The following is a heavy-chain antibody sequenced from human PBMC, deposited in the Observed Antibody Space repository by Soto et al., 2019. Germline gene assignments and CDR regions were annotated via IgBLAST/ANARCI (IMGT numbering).Heavy chain of an antibody. CDR2: INPNSGDT. Sequence: ASLKVYCKASGYTFTGYYMHWVRQAPGQGLEWMGCINPNSGDTNYEQKFQGGVTMTRDTSISTAYMELSRLRSDETAVYYCARGYCSSTSCYENYYYYYGMDVWGQGTTVTVSS. J-gene: IGHJ6*02. CDR3: ARGYCSSTSCYENYYYYYGMDV. D-gene: IGHD2-2*01. CDR1: GYTFTGYY. V-gene: IGHV1-2*02.